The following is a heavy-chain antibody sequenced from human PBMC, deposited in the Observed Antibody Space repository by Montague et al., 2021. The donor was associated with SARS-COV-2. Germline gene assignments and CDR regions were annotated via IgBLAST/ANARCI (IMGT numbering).Heavy chain of an antibody. V-gene: IGHV2-5*02. CDR1: GFSLSTSGVG. J-gene: IGHJ4*02. CDR3: AHRRSGCYGPYFDH. D-gene: IGHD6-19*01. CDR2: XYWDDDK. Sequence: PALVKPTQTLTLTCTFSGFSLSTSGVGVGWIRQPPGKALEWLALXYWDDDKRYSPSLKSRLTITKDTSKNQVVLTVTNVYPVDTATYYCAHRRSGCYGPYFDHWGQGTLVTVSS.